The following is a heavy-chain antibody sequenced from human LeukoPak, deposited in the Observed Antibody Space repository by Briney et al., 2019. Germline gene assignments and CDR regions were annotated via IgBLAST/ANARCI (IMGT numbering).Heavy chain of an antibody. CDR3: ARPYSGYDYYFDY. J-gene: IGHJ4*02. V-gene: IGHV4-38-2*02. D-gene: IGHD5-12*01. Sequence: SETLSLTCTVSGYSISSGYYWGWIRQPPGKGLEWIGSIYHSGSTYYNPSLKSRVTISVDTSKNQFSLKLSSVTAADTAVYYCARPYSGYDYYFDYWGQGTLVTVSS. CDR1: GYSISSGYY. CDR2: IYHSGST.